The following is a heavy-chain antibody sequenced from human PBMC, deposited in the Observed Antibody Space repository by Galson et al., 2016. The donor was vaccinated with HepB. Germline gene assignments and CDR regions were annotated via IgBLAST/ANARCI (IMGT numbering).Heavy chain of an antibody. J-gene: IGHJ4*02. CDR2: ITDSGHDT. CDR3: ARSPASGWSTDFFDY. D-gene: IGHD6-19*01. Sequence: SLRLSCAASGFTFSNSAMSWVRQAPGKGLEWVSIITDSGHDTYYADPLKGRFTISRDNSRNTVYLQMNGLRVEDTAVYYWARSPASGWSTDFFDYWGLGTLVTVSS. V-gene: IGHV3-23*01. CDR1: GFTFSNSA.